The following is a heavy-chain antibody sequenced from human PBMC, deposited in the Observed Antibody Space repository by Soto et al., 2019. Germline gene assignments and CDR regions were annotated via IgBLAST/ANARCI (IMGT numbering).Heavy chain of an antibody. CDR2: ITRSRSYI. D-gene: IGHD6-19*01. V-gene: IGHV3-21*06. CDR3: ARDDGWLILDY. CDR1: GFAFNTYS. J-gene: IGHJ4*02. Sequence: EVQLVESGGGPVKPGGSLRLSCAASGFAFNTYSMNWVRQAPGKGLEWVAFITRSRSYIYYADSVRGGFTLSRDNAKNSLYRQMNSLRAEDTAIYYCARDDGWLILDYWGQGTLVTVSS.